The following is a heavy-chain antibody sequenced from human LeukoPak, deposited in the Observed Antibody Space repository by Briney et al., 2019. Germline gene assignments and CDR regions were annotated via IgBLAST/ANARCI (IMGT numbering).Heavy chain of an antibody. J-gene: IGHJ4*02. CDR2: INHSGST. CDR1: GGAFSGYY. Sequence: SETLSLTCAVYGGAFSGYYWSWVRQPPRKGLEWMVEINHSGSTNHNPSLKMRVTISVDTSKNQFSLKLSSVTAAAAAVYYCARPVSGSSGWYYNYWGQGTLVTVSS. CDR3: ARPVSGSSGWYYNY. V-gene: IGHV4-34*01. D-gene: IGHD6-19*01.